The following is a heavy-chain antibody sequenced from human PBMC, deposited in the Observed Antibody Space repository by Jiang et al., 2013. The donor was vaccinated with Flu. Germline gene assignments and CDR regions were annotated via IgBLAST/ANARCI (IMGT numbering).Heavy chain of an antibody. J-gene: IGHJ4*02. CDR2: LYYTGTT. V-gene: IGHV4-59*13. Sequence: QVQLKESGPGLVKPSETLSLTCAVSGDSISSYFWSWVRQAPGKGLEWLGSLYYTGTTNYNPSLKSRVTISGDISANQFSLRLNSMTAADTAVYYCARDHSANYPRAFRYWGQGILVIVSS. D-gene: IGHD4/OR15-4a*01. CDR3: ARDHSANYPRAFRY. CDR1: GDSISSYF.